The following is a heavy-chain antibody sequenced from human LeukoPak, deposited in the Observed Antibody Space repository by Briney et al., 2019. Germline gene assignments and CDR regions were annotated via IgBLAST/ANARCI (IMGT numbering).Heavy chain of an antibody. Sequence: ESLNISCQGSGYRFTSYWIGWVRPMPGKGLEWMGIIYPGDSDTRYSPSLQGQVTISADKSISTAYLQWSSLKASDTAMYYCARGGGPLRWEATDYAFDIWGQGTMVTVSS. CDR3: ARGGGPLRWEATDYAFDI. CDR1: GYRFTSYW. CDR2: IYPGDSDT. J-gene: IGHJ3*02. V-gene: IGHV5-51*01. D-gene: IGHD4-23*01.